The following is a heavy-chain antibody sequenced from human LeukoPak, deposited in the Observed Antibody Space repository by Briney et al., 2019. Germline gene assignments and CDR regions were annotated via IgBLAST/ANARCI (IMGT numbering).Heavy chain of an antibody. CDR1: GFTFNSYG. D-gene: IGHD1-26*01. CDR3: ARDPYSGTYGDTYYYYMDV. CDR2: ISGSGGST. Sequence: SGGSLRLSCAASGFTFNSYGMNWVRQAPGKGLEWVSTISGSGGSTYYADSVKGRFTISRDNSKNTLYLQMNSLRAEDTAVYYCARDPYSGTYGDTYYYYMDVWGKGTTVTISS. V-gene: IGHV3-23*01. J-gene: IGHJ6*03.